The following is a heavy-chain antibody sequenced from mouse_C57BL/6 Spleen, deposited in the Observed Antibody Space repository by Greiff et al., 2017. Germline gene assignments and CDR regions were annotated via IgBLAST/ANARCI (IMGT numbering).Heavy chain of an antibody. V-gene: IGHV5-4*01. Sequence: EVQLVESGGGLVKPGGSLKLSCAASGFTFSSYAMSWVRQTPEKRLEWVATMSDGGSYTYYPDNVKGRFTISRDNAKNNLYLQMSHLKSEDTAMYYCASPITTVVATPFAYWGQGTLVTVSA. J-gene: IGHJ3*01. CDR2: MSDGGSYT. CDR1: GFTFSSYA. D-gene: IGHD1-1*01. CDR3: ASPITTVVATPFAY.